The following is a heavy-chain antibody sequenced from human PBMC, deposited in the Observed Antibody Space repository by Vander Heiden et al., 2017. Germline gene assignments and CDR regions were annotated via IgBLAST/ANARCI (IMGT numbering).Heavy chain of an antibody. V-gene: IGHV1-2*02. J-gene: IGHJ4*02. CDR2: INPNSGGT. CDR1: GYTFTGSY. Sequence: HVQLVQSGAAVKKPGASVKVSCKASGYTFTGSYLHWVRQAPGQGLEWMGWINPNSGGTNYAQKFQGRVTMTRDTSISTAYMELSRLRSDDTAVYYCARDPSRSVVVPAAMGQGYWGQGTLVTVSS. CDR3: ARDPSRSVVVPAAMGQGY. D-gene: IGHD2-2*01.